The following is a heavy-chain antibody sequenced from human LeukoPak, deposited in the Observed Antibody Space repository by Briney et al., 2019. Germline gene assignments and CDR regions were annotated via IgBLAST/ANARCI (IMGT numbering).Heavy chain of an antibody. Sequence: ASVEVSCKASGYTFTGYYMHWVRQAPGQGLEWMGWINPNSGGTNYAQKFQGRVNMTRDTSISTAYMELSRLRSDDTAVYYCARGRNIAVAGTRWFDPWGQGTLVTVSS. V-gene: IGHV1-2*02. D-gene: IGHD6-19*01. CDR1: GYTFTGYY. CDR2: INPNSGGT. CDR3: ARGRNIAVAGTRWFDP. J-gene: IGHJ5*02.